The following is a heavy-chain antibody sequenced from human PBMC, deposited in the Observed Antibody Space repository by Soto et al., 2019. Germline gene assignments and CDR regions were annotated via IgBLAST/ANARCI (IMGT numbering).Heavy chain of an antibody. CDR2: ISYDGRNK. V-gene: IGHV3-30-3*01. D-gene: IGHD3-16*01. Sequence: GGSLRLSCAASGFTFSTYAMHCVRQAPGKGLEWVAFISYDGRNKYYADSVKSRFTISRDNSKDTLYLQMNSLRADDTAVYYCARDARLWPMYFFDSWGQGTLVTVSS. CDR1: GFTFSTYA. CDR3: ARDARLWPMYFFDS. J-gene: IGHJ4*02.